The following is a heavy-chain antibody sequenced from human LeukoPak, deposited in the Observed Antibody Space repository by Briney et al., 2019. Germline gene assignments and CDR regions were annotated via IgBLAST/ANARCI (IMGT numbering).Heavy chain of an antibody. V-gene: IGHV3-72*01. CDR3: VRGASSRNTLYYYGLDV. J-gene: IGHJ6*02. CDR2: GRNKANGYTT. CDR1: GFTFSDHY. Sequence: PGGSLRLSCAASGFTFSDHYMDWVRQAPGKGLEWVGRGRNKANGYTTEYAASVKGRFTISRDDSKNSLYLQMNSLKTEDTAVYYCVRGASSRNTLYYYGLDVWGQGTTVTVSS. D-gene: IGHD2-2*01.